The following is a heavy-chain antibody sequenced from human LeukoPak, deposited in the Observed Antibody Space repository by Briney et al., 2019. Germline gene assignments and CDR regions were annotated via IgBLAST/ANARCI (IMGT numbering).Heavy chain of an antibody. CDR1: GGSISSSNYY. CDR2: IYYSGGT. V-gene: IGHV4-39*01. CDR3: ARHYHTDVQASFGY. Sequence: SETLSLTCTVSGGSISSSNYYWGWIRQPPGMGLEWIGSIYYSGGTYYNPSLKSRVTISVDTSKNQFSLKLSSVTAADTAVYYCARHYHTDVQASFGYWGQGTLVTVSS. J-gene: IGHJ4*02. D-gene: IGHD3-16*02.